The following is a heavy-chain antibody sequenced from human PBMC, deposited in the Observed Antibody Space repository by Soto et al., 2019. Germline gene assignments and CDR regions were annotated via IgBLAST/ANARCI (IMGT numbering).Heavy chain of an antibody. D-gene: IGHD2-15*01. CDR2: IIPIIGII. V-gene: IGHV1-69*02. CDR3: ARGEDIVVVVAATHEYFQH. Sequence: GASVKVSCKASGGTFSTYTITWVRQAPGQGLEWMGRIIPIIGIINYAQKFQGRVTISADKFTGTAYMELTGLRAEDTAVYYCARGEDIVVVVAATHEYFQHWGQGTLVTVSS. J-gene: IGHJ1*01. CDR1: GGTFSTYT.